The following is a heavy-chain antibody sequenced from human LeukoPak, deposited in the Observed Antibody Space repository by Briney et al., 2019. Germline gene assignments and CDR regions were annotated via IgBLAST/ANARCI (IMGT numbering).Heavy chain of an antibody. J-gene: IGHJ4*02. CDR1: GFTFDYYW. V-gene: IGHV3-7*01. D-gene: IGHD2-15*01. CDR3: ARGWGERGKCRGGTCNNPQFDY. CDR2: IKESGREK. Sequence: GVSLRLSCAASGFTFDYYWMTWVRQAPGKGRGWLAYIKESGREKYYVDSVKGRFTISRDNAKNSLYLQMNSLRVEDTAVYYCARGWGERGKCRGGTCNNPQFDYWGRGTLVTVSS.